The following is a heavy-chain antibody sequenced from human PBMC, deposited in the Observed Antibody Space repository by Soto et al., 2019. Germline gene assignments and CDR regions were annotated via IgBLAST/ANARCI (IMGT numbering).Heavy chain of an antibody. CDR2: MSGSGGSI. D-gene: IGHD3-10*01. CDR1: GFTFSSYA. J-gene: IGHJ3*02. V-gene: IGHV3-23*01. Sequence: GGSPRLSCAGSGFTFSSYAMSWVRQAPGKGLEWVSVMSGSGGSIYYADSVKGRFTISRDNSKNTLYLQMNSLRAEDTAVYYCAKDGGYYYGSGSSNDAFDIWGQGTMVTVS. CDR3: AKDGGYYYGSGSSNDAFDI.